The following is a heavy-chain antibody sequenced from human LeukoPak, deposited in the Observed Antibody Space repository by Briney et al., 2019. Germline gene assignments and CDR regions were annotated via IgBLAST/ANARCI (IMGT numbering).Heavy chain of an antibody. V-gene: IGHV3-23*01. Sequence: GGSLRLSCAASGFTFSSYEMHWVRQAPGKGLEWVSSISGSGGSTYYADSVKGRFTISRDNSKNTLYLQMNSLRAEDTAVYYCAKTLGYCSGGSCYSGVIDYWGQGTLVTVSS. CDR3: AKTLGYCSGGSCYSGVIDY. CDR2: ISGSGGST. CDR1: GFTFSSYE. J-gene: IGHJ4*02. D-gene: IGHD2-15*01.